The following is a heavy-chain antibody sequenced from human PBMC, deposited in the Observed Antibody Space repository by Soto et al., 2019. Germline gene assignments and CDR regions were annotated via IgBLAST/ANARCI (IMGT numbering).Heavy chain of an antibody. J-gene: IGHJ2*01. D-gene: IGHD3-22*01. V-gene: IGHV4-31*03. CDR3: ARGHYFNSNGHWYFDL. CDR1: GGSISSGGYY. CDR2: IYYSGST. Sequence: QVQLQESGPGLVKPSQTLSLTCTVSGGSISSGGYYWSWIRQHPGKGLEWIGYIYYSGSTYYKPSLKSRVTISVDTSKNQFSLKLSSVTAADTAVYYCARGHYFNSNGHWYFDLWGRGTLVTVSS.